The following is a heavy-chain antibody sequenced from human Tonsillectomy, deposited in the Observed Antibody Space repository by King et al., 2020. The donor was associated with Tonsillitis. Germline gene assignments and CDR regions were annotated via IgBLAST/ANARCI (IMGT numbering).Heavy chain of an antibody. Sequence: VQLVESGGGVVRPGGSLRLSCAASRFTFDDYGMSWVRQVPGKGLEWVSGINWNGDRTGYADSLKGRFTISRENAKNSLYLQMNSLRAEDTALYYCAREGVGELDYWGQGTLVTVSS. D-gene: IGHD1-26*01. CDR1: RFTFDDYG. V-gene: IGHV3-20*04. CDR2: INWNGDRT. CDR3: AREGVGELDY. J-gene: IGHJ4*02.